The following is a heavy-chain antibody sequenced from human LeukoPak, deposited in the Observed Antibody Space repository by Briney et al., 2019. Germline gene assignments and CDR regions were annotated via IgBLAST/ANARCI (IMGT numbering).Heavy chain of an antibody. V-gene: IGHV3-11*04. CDR3: ATFRVFDY. Sequence: AGGSLRLSCAASGFNFGDYFMSWIRQAPGKGLEWVAFINGPSNNIRYADSVEGRFTISRDNVKNSLYLQMHSLRIEDTAVYYCATFRVFDYWGQGALVTVSS. J-gene: IGHJ4*02. CDR1: GFNFGDYF. CDR2: INGPSNNI.